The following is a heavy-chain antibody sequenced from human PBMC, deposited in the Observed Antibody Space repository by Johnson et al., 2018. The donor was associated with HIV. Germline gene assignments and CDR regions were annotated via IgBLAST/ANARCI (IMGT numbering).Heavy chain of an antibody. CDR1: GFTFSSYA. V-gene: IGHV3-30-3*01. CDR3: ARVAVAWGHDAFDI. Sequence: QVQLVESGGGVVQPGRSLRLSCAASGFTFSSYAMHWVRQAPGKGLEWVAVISYDGSNKYYADSVKVRFTISRDNSKNTLYLQMNSLRAEDTAVYYCARVAVAWGHDAFDIWGQGTMVTVSS. CDR2: ISYDGSNK. J-gene: IGHJ3*02. D-gene: IGHD6-19*01.